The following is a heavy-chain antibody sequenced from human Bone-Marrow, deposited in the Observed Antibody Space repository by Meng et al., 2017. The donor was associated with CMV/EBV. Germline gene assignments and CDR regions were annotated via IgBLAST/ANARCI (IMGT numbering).Heavy chain of an antibody. J-gene: IGHJ4*02. CDR1: GYTFTGYY. CDR3: ARGLYSSSSEMGY. Sequence: ASVKVSCKASGYTFTGYYMHWVRQAPGQGLEWIGWINPNSGGTNYAQKFQGRVTMTRDTSISTAYMELSRLRSDDTAVYYCARGLYSSSSEMGYWGQGTLVTVSS. V-gene: IGHV1-2*02. CDR2: INPNSGGT. D-gene: IGHD6-6*01.